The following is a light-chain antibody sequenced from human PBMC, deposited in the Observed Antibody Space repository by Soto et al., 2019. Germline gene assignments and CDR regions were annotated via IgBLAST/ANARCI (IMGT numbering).Light chain of an antibody. CDR2: SNN. J-gene: IGLJ3*02. V-gene: IGLV1-47*02. CDR3: AAWDDSLSVWV. CDR1: SSNIGNNY. Sequence: QSVLTQSPSVSAAPGQKVTISCSGSSSNIGNNYVSWYQQLPGTAPKLLVYSNNQRPSGVPDRFSGSKSGTSASLAISGLRSEDEADYYCAAWDDSLSVWVFAGGTKVTVL.